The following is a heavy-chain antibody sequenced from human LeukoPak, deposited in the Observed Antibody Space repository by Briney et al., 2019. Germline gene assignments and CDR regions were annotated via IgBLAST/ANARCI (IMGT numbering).Heavy chain of an antibody. Sequence: SETLSLTCAVYGGSFSGYYWSWIRQPPGKGLEWIGEINHSGSTNYNPSLKSRVTISVDTSKNQFSLKLSSVTAADTAVYYCARPNDRVADYWGQGTLVTVSS. V-gene: IGHV4-34*01. CDR3: ARPNDRVADY. D-gene: IGHD3-3*01. CDR2: INHSGST. J-gene: IGHJ4*02. CDR1: GGSFSGYY.